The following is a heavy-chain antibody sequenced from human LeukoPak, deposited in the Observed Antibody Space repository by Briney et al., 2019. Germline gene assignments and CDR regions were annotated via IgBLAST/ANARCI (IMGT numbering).Heavy chain of an antibody. CDR2: INHSGST. V-gene: IGHV4-34*01. CDR1: GGSFSGYY. D-gene: IGHD5-24*01. Sequence: SETLSLTCAVYGGSFSGYYWSWIRQPPGKGLEGIGEINHSGSTNYNPSLKSRVTISVDTSKNQFSLKLSSVTAADTAVYSCATQERRDGYPKGAFDIWGQGTMVTVS. CDR3: ATQERRDGYPKGAFDI. J-gene: IGHJ3*02.